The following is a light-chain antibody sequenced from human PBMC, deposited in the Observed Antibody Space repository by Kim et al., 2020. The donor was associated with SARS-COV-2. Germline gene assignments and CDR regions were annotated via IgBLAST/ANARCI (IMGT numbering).Light chain of an antibody. Sequence: SPGGSATLSCRASHSVGSNFIAWYQQRPGQAPRLLMFAASSRGPGIPDRFSGRGSGTDFTLTIDRLEPEDAATYYCQLYDVSHWTFGQGTKVEIK. V-gene: IGKV3-20*01. CDR1: HSVGSNF. J-gene: IGKJ1*01. CDR3: QLYDVSHWT. CDR2: AAS.